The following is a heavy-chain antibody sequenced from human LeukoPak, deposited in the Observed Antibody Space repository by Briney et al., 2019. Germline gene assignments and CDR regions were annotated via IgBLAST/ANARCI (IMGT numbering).Heavy chain of an antibody. D-gene: IGHD5-24*01. CDR1: GFTFNRYN. CDR2: ISTSSSYI. CDR3: AKGYRKGRWLPLDY. J-gene: IGHJ4*02. Sequence: GGSLRLSCAASGFTFNRYNMNWVRRAPGKGLEWVSSISTSSSYIYYADSVRGRFTISRDNAKNSLYLQMNSLRAEDTALYYCAKGYRKGRWLPLDYWGQGTLVTVSS. V-gene: IGHV3-21*04.